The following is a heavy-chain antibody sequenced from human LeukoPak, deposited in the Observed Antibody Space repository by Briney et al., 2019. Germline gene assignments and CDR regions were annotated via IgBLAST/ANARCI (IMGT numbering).Heavy chain of an antibody. CDR1: GYTLTELS. V-gene: IGHV1-24*01. CDR3: ATNRLEYSSSSPRKDHFDY. D-gene: IGHD6-6*01. Sequence: ASVQVSCKVSGYTLTELSMHWVRQAPGKGLEWMGGFDPEDGETIYAQKFQGRVTMTEDTSTDTAYMELSSLRSEDTAVYYCATNRLEYSSSSPRKDHFDYWGQGTLVTVSS. J-gene: IGHJ4*02. CDR2: FDPEDGET.